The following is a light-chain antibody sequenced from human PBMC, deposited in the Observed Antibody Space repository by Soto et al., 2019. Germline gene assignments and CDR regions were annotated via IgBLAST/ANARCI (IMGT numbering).Light chain of an antibody. CDR1: QSVLYSSNNKNY. CDR3: QQYYNTPYT. J-gene: IGKJ2*01. Sequence: DIVMTQSPDSLAVSLGERATIYCKSSQSVLYSSNNKNYLAWYQQKPGQPPKLLIFWASTRESGVPDRFSGSGSRTDFTLTISSLQAEDVAVYYCQQYYNTPYTFGQGTKLEIK. V-gene: IGKV4-1*01. CDR2: WAS.